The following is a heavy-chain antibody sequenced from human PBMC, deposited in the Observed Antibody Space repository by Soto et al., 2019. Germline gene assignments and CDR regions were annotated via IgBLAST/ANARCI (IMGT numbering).Heavy chain of an antibody. CDR3: ARQDCSGGSCYYYYGMDV. V-gene: IGHV5-51*01. CDR1: GYSFTSYW. J-gene: IGHJ6*02. D-gene: IGHD2-15*01. CDR2: IYPGDSDT. Sequence: GESLKISCKGSGYSFTSYWIGWVRQMPGKGLEWMGIIYPGDSDTRYSPSFQGQVTISADKSISTAYLQWSSLKASDTAMYYCARQDCSGGSCYYYYGMDVWGQGTTVTAP.